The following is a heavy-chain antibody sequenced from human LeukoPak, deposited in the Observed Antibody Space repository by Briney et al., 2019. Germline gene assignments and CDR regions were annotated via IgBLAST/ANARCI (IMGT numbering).Heavy chain of an antibody. V-gene: IGHV3-30*18. CDR1: GFTFSSYG. J-gene: IGHJ4*02. Sequence: PGRSLRLSCAASGFTFSSYGMHWVRQAPGKGLEWVAVISYDGSNKYYADSVKGRFTISRDNSKNTLYLQMNSLRAEDTAVYYCAKLHSGISDYWGQGTLVTVSS. D-gene: IGHD3-3*01. CDR3: AKLHSGISDY. CDR2: ISYDGSNK.